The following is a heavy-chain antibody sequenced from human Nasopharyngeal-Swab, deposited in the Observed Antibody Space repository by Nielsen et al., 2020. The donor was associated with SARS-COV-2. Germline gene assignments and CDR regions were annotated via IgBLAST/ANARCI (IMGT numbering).Heavy chain of an antibody. D-gene: IGHD7-27*01. V-gene: IGHV3-30*18. CDR1: GFTFRSYC. Sequence: GGSLRLSCSASGFTFRSYCMHWVRQAPGKGLEWVAVISYDGSNKYYADSVKGRFTISRDNSKNTLYLQMNSLRAEDTAVYYCAKDSGDILDSTWLPGGYWGQGTLVTVSS. CDR3: AKDSGDILDSTWLPGGY. J-gene: IGHJ4*02. CDR2: ISYDGSNK.